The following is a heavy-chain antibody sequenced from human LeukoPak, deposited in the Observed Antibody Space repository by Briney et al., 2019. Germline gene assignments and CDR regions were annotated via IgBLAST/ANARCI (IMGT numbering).Heavy chain of an antibody. J-gene: IGHJ6*02. D-gene: IGHD3-3*01. Sequence: GGSLRLSCAASGFTFSSSAMSWVRQAPGKGLEWVSAISNNGGYTYYADSVQGRFTISRDNTKSTLCLQMNSLRAEDTAVYYCAREAYDFWSGYDYYYYGMDVWGQGTTVTVSS. CDR2: ISNNGGYT. CDR1: GFTFSSSA. CDR3: AREAYDFWSGYDYYYYGMDV. V-gene: IGHV3-23*01.